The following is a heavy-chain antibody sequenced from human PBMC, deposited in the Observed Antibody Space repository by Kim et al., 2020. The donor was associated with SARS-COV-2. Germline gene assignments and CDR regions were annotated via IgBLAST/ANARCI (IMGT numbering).Heavy chain of an antibody. Sequence: SYICYADSAKGRFTISRDNAKSSLFLQMNSLRVEDTGVYYCARFEGYGMDVWGQGTTVTVSS. J-gene: IGHJ6*02. D-gene: IGHD3-9*01. CDR2: SYI. V-gene: IGHV3-21*01. CDR3: ARFEGYGMDV.